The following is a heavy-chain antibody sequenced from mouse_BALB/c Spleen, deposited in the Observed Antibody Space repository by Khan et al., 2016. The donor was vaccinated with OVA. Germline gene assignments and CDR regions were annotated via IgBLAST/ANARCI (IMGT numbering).Heavy chain of an antibody. V-gene: IGHV5-6-3*01. Sequence: EVELVESGGGLVPPGGSLNRSCAASRFTISSYGMSSIRQTPDKRLELVATIDSNGGSTDYPDSVKHRFTITADNANNALYLQMRSLKSDTTAIYYCARSAIWGQGTTLTVSS. J-gene: IGHJ2*01. CDR1: RFTISSYG. CDR2: IDSNGGST. CDR3: ARSAI. D-gene: IGHD2-12*01.